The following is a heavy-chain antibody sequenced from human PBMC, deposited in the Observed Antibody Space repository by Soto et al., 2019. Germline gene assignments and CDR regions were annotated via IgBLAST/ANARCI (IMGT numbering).Heavy chain of an antibody. CDR2: IYYSGST. CDR1: GGSISSGGYY. Sequence: QVQLQESGPGLVKPSQTLSLTCTVSGGSISSGGYYWSWIRQHPGKGLEWIGYIYYSGSTYYNPSLKSRVTISVDTSKNQFSLKLSSVTAADTAVYYCARDRTGDGSGLYYYYGMDVWGQGTTVTVSS. CDR3: ARDRTGDGSGLYYYYGMDV. D-gene: IGHD3-10*01. V-gene: IGHV4-31*03. J-gene: IGHJ6*02.